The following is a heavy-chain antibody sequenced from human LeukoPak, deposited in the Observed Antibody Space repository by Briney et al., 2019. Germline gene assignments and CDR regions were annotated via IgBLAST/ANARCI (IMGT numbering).Heavy chain of an antibody. V-gene: IGHV3-23*01. CDR1: GFTFSSYY. Sequence: PLGALRLSCAASGFTFSSYYMRWVRQAPGKGLEWVSHINGNGSNTYYADSVKGRFTVSRETTKNTLCLQMYRLRAEDTGAYYCSKGDCWGQGALVTVSS. CDR2: INGNGSNT. J-gene: IGHJ4*02. CDR3: SKGDC.